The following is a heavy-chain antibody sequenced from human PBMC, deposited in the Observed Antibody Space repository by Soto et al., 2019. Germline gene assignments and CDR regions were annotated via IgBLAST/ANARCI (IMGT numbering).Heavy chain of an antibody. CDR1: GYTFTSYG. D-gene: IGHD3-3*01. CDR3: ARGKSDYDFWSGYYYIDV. J-gene: IGHJ6*03. V-gene: IGHV1-18*01. Sequence: GASVQVSCKASGYTFTSYGISWVRQAPGQGLEWMGWISAYNGNKKYAKKLQGRVTMTTDTSTSTAYMELRSLRSDDTAVYYCARGKSDYDFWSGYYYIDVWGKGTTVTVSS. CDR2: ISAYNGNK.